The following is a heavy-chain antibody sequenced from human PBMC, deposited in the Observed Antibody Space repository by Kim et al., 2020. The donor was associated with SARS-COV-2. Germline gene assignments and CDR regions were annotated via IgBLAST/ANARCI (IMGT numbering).Heavy chain of an antibody. J-gene: IGHJ4*02. D-gene: IGHD3-9*01. CDR2: IYYSGST. CDR1: GGSISSYY. V-gene: IGHV4-59*08. CDR3: ARLRRGRDILTGYFPQPPVL. Sequence: SETLSLTCTVSGGSISSYYWSWIRQPPGKGLEWIGYIYYSGSTNYNPSLKSRVTISVDTSKNQFSLKLSSVTAADTAVYYCARLRRGRDILTGYFPQPPVLWGQGTLVTVSS.